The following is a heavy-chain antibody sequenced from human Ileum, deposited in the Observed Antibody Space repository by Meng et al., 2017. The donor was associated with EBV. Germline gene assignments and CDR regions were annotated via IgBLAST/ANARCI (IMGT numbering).Heavy chain of an antibody. Sequence: QGQLQPGSSRLVTPPETLPPTCAVYGAFFSGFYWSWIRQPPGKELDGIGEINHSGSTTYNPPLNSRVTISVDTSKNQFSLKLISAATADTAVYYCARGHDYGDYDTDYWGQGTLVTVSS. V-gene: IGHV4-34*01. D-gene: IGHD4-17*01. CDR3: ARGHDYGDYDTDY. CDR2: INHSGST. CDR1: GAFFSGFY. J-gene: IGHJ4*02.